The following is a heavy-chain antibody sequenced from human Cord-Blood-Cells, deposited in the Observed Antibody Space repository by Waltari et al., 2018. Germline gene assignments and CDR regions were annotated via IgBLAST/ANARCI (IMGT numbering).Heavy chain of an antibody. V-gene: IGHV1-46*01. CDR3: ARAPYVDTAMADY. CDR1: GYTFTSYY. CDR2: IKPSGGST. J-gene: IGHJ4*02. Sequence: QVQLVQSGAEVKKPGASVKVSCKASGYTFTSYYMHWVRQAPGQGLEWMGIIKPSGGSTSYGQKFQGRVTMTRDTSTSTVYMELSSLRSEDTAVYYCARAPYVDTAMADYWGQGTLVTVSS. D-gene: IGHD5-18*01.